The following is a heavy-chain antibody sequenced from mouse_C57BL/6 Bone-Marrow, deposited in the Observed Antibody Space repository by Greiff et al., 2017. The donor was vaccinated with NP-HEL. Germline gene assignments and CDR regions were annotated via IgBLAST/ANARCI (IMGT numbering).Heavy chain of an antibody. D-gene: IGHD5-5*01. CDR2: IDPENGDT. J-gene: IGHJ3*01. V-gene: IGHV14-4*01. CDR1: GFNIKDDY. Sequence: EVQLVESGAELVRPGASVKLSCTASGFNIKDDYMHWVKQRPEQGLEWIGWIDPENGDTEYASKFQGKATITADTSSNTAYLQLSSLTSEDTAVYYCTNLLLPKDTSYWGQGTLVTVSA. CDR3: TNLLLPKDTSY.